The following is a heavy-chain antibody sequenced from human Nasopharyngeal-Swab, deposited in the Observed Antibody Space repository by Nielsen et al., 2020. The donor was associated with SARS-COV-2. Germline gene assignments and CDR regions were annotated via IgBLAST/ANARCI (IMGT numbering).Heavy chain of an antibody. CDR1: RFTISSYA. D-gene: IGHD2-21*01. J-gene: IGHJ6*04. V-gene: IGHV3-23*01. CDR2: ISGSGDTT. CDR3: AKAPYLRGLDV. Sequence: GGSLRLSCAASRFTISSYAMSWIRQAPGKGLEWVSIISGSGDTTYYADSVKVRFTISRGNSKNTLYMQTNSLRVEDTAVYYCAKAPYLRGLDVWGKGTTVTVSS.